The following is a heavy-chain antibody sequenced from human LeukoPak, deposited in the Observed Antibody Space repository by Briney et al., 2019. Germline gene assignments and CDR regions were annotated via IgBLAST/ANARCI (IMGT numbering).Heavy chain of an antibody. CDR3: ARVDSSLTHYFDY. V-gene: IGHV3-30-3*01. Sequence: GSLRLSCAASGFTFSSYAMHWVRQAPGKGLEWVAVISYDGSNKYYADSVKGRFTISRDNSKNSLYLQMNSLRPEDTAVYYCARVDSSLTHYFDYWGQGTLVTVSS. J-gene: IGHJ4*02. CDR1: GFTFSSYA. D-gene: IGHD6-13*01. CDR2: ISYDGSNK.